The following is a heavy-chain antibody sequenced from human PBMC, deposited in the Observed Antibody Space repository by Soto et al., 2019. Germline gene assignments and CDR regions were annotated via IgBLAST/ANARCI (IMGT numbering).Heavy chain of an antibody. CDR3: ARELGYCSSTSCYKGYYGMDV. CDR1: GFTFSGYG. V-gene: IGHV3-33*01. D-gene: IGHD2-2*02. J-gene: IGHJ6*02. Sequence: LRLSCAASGFTFSGYGMHWVRQAPGKGLEWVAVIWYDGSNKYYADSVKGRFIISRDNSKNTLYLQMNSLRAEDTAVYYCARELGYCSSTSCYKGYYGMDVWGPGTTVTVSS. CDR2: IWYDGSNK.